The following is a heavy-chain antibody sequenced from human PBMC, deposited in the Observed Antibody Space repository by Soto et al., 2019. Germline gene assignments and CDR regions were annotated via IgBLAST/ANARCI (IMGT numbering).Heavy chain of an antibody. CDR1: WSPYSTEGMG. CDR2: IYWDDDK. CDR3: AHRASPPDLEGQFYPYYYYYGLDV. Sequence: SAATPMTEARSLGLTCRSRWSPYSTEGMGVGWIRQPPGKALEWLALIYWDDDKRYSPSLKSRLTITKDTSKNQVVLIMTNMDPVDTATYYCAHRASPPDLEGQFYPYYYYYGLDVWGQGTTVTVSS. D-gene: IGHD1-1*01. J-gene: IGHJ6*02. V-gene: IGHV2-5*02.